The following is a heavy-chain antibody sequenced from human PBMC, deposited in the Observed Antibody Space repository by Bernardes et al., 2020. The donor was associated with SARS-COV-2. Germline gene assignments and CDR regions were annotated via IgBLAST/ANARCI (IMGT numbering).Heavy chain of an antibody. J-gene: IGHJ4*02. D-gene: IGHD2-15*01. V-gene: IGHV3-23*01. CDR1: GVPLSSYI. CDR2: ISGSGGTT. Sequence: GGFLRRSRAASGVPLSSYIMTWVRQAPGKGLEGGSTISGSGGTTYYADSVKGRFTISRDNSKNTLYLQMNSLRAEDTAVYYCAKVVGSGGNNFDYWGQGTLVTVSS. CDR3: AKVVGSGGNNFDY.